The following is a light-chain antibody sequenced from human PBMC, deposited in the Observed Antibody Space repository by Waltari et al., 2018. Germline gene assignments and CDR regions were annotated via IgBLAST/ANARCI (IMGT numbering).Light chain of an antibody. CDR3: QHLHGYPIT. CDR1: QGVTTY. CDR2: AAS. Sequence: IQLTQSPSSLSASVGDRVTITCRANQGVTTYLAWYQQKPGKAPNLLISAASTLQSGVPSRFSGSGSGTDFTLTISSLQPEDFATYYCQHLHGYPITFGGGTKVEIK. V-gene: IGKV1-9*01. J-gene: IGKJ4*01.